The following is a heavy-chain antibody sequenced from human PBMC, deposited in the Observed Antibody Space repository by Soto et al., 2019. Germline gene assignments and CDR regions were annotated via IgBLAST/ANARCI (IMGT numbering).Heavy chain of an antibody. Sequence: SETLSLTCGVSGGTIRSPDWWTWVRQPPGKGLEWIGEILQSGSTNYTPSPESRVTISVDKSKNQFSLTLTSVTAADTAVYFCARGRGRYSSGWSWFDPWGQGILVTVSS. J-gene: IGHJ5*02. D-gene: IGHD6-19*01. CDR1: GGTIRSPDW. CDR3: ARGRGRYSSGWSWFDP. V-gene: IGHV4-4*02. CDR2: ILQSGST.